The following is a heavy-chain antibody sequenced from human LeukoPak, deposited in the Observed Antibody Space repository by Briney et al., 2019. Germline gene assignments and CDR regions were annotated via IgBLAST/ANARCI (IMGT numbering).Heavy chain of an antibody. V-gene: IGHV3-7*02. J-gene: IGHJ4*02. D-gene: IGHD6-19*01. CDR3: ARGVLAVAGLDF. CDR2: IKLDGGEK. Sequence: PGGSLRLSCAASGFTFSNYWMGWARQAPGKGLEWVANIKLDGGEKYYVDSVKGRFTISRDNAKNSVYLQMNSLRAEDTAVYYCARGVLAVAGLDFWGQGTLVTVSS. CDR1: GFTFSNYW.